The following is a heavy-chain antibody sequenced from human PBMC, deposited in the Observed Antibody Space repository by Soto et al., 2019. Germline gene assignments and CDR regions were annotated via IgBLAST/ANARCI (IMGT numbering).Heavy chain of an antibody. V-gene: IGHV1-69*12. CDR3: AMGCSGGSCYSVHAFDI. J-gene: IGHJ3*02. CDR2: IIPIFGTA. D-gene: IGHD2-15*01. Sequence: QVQLVQSGAEVKKPGSSVKVSCKASGGTFSSYAISWVRQAPGQGLEWMGGIIPIFGTANYAQKFQGRVTITADESTSTAYMELRSLRSEDTAVYYCAMGCSGGSCYSVHAFDIWGQGTMVTVSS. CDR1: GGTFSSYA.